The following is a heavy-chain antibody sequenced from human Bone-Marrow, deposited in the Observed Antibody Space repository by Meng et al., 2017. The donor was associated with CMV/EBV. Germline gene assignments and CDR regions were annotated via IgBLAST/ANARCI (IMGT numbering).Heavy chain of an antibody. Sequence: GGSLRLSCAASGFTFSSYSMNWVRQAPGKGLEWVSYISSSSSTIYYADSVKGRFTISRDNAKNPLYLQMNSLRAEDTAVYYCASSKGFWSGFEDYFDYWGQGTLVTVSS. CDR3: ASSKGFWSGFEDYFDY. CDR1: GFTFSSYS. CDR2: ISSSSSTI. D-gene: IGHD3-3*01. V-gene: IGHV3-48*04. J-gene: IGHJ4*02.